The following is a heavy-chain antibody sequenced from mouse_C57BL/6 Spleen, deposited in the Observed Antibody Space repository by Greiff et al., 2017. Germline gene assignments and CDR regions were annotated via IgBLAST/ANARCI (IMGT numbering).Heavy chain of an antibody. CDR1: GYTFTSYW. CDR3: ARYPPFITTVVATDYYAMDY. J-gene: IGHJ4*01. V-gene: IGHV1-7*01. CDR2: INPSSGYT. Sequence: QVQLQQSGAELAKPGASVKLSCKASGYTFTSYWMHWVKQRPGQGLEWIGYINPSSGYTKYNQKFKDKATLTADKSSSTAYMQLSSLTYEDSAVYYCARYPPFITTVVATDYYAMDYWGQGTSVTVSS. D-gene: IGHD1-1*01.